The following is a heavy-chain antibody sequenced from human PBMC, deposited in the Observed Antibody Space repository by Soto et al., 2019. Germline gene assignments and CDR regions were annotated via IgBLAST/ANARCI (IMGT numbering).Heavy chain of an antibody. CDR2: INPSGGST. J-gene: IGHJ4*02. Sequence: VASVKVSCKASGYTFTSYYMHWVRQAPGQGLEWMGIINPSGGSTSYAQKFQGRVTMTRDTSTSTVYMELSSLRSEDTAVYYCARAAGVYDFWSGYYFDYWGQGTLVTVSS. CDR3: ARAAGVYDFWSGYYFDY. V-gene: IGHV1-46*03. D-gene: IGHD3-3*01. CDR1: GYTFTSYY.